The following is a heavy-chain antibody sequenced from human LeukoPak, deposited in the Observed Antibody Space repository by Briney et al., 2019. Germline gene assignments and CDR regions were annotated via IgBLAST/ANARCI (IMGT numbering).Heavy chain of an antibody. CDR2: IYHSGST. V-gene: IGHV4-30-2*01. CDR3: ARGEGGSFDY. CDR1: GGSTSSGGYS. J-gene: IGHJ4*02. Sequence: SQTLSLTCAVSGGSTSSGGYSWSWIRQPPGKGLEWIGYIYHSGSTYYNPSLKSRVTISVDRSKNQFSLKLSSVTAADTAVYYCARGEGGSFDYWGQGTLVTVSS.